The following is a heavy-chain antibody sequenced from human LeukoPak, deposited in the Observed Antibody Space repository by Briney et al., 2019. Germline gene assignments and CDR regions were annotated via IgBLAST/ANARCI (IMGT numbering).Heavy chain of an antibody. CDR2: IYYSGST. D-gene: IGHD5-12*01. CDR1: GGSISSSSYY. V-gene: IGHV4-39*01. J-gene: IGHJ3*02. Sequence: SSETLSLTCTVSGGSISSSSYYWGWIRQPPGKGLEWIGSIYYSGSTYYNPSLKSRVTISVDTSKNQFSLKLSSVTAADTAVYYCAGAIVATILQAFDIWGQGTMVTVSS. CDR3: AGAIVATILQAFDI.